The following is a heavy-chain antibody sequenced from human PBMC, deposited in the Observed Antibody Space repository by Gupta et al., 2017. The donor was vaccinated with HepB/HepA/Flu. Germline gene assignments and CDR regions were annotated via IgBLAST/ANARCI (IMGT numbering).Heavy chain of an antibody. Sequence: EVQLVESGGGLVQPGMSLRLSCSVSGFTFDDYAMHWVRQLPGGGLEWVSSISWNGEIIDYADSVKGRFTISRDDAKSSLSLQMDGLRPADTALYFCTRSLGSYRTDYYFDSWGQGTLVTVTS. D-gene: IGHD1-26*01. CDR3: TRSLGSYRTDYYFDS. CDR1: GFTFDDYA. J-gene: IGHJ4*02. V-gene: IGHV3-9*01. CDR2: ISWNGEII.